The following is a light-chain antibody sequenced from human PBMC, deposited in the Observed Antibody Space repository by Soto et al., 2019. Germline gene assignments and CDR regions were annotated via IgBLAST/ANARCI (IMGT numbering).Light chain of an antibody. CDR2: EVS. J-gene: IGLJ1*01. CDR3: SSYAVTNIFV. Sequence: QSAQAQPPSASGSPGQSVTISCTGTSSDVGGYNYVSWYQQHPGKAPKVIIYEVSKRPSGVPDRFSGSKSGSTAPLTVSGLQAEDEADYYCSSYAVTNIFVFGTGTKVTVL. V-gene: IGLV2-8*01. CDR1: SSDVGGYNY.